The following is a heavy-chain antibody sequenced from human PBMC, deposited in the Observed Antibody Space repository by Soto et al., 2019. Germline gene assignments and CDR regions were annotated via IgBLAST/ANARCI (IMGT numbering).Heavy chain of an antibody. CDR3: SRAPFASGSGWYDS. Sequence: ASVKVSCKASGYTFTTYYIHWVRQAPGQGLEWMGIINPSSGSTSSAQKFQGRVTMTRDTSTSTVYMELSSLRSDDTAVYYCSRAPFASGSGWYDSWGQGTLVTVS. J-gene: IGHJ5*01. CDR2: INPSSGST. CDR1: GYTFTTYY. D-gene: IGHD6-19*01. V-gene: IGHV1-46*03.